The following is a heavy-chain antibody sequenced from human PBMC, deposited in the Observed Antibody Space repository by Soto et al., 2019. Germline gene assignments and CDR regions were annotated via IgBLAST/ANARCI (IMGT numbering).Heavy chain of an antibody. Sequence: QVQLVESGGGVVQPGRSLRLSCAAAGVNFSNHAMHWVRQTPGKGLEWVAALSYDGTNKYYADSVKGRFTIFRDNSKNTLYLPMNSLRAEDTAIYYCARDQNPSGSYRGIFDYWGRGTLVTVSS. D-gene: IGHD1-26*01. J-gene: IGHJ4*02. V-gene: IGHV3-30-3*01. CDR2: LSYDGTNK. CDR1: GVNFSNHA. CDR3: ARDQNPSGSYRGIFDY.